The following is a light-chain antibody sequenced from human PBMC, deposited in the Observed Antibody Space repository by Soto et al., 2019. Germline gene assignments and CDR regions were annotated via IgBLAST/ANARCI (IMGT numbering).Light chain of an antibody. CDR1: HIIDSW. CDR3: QQYNSYRA. Sequence: DIQMTQSPGTLSASVGDRVTITFRSSHIIDSWLSWHQQKPGKAPKLLISKASSLGSGVPSRFSGSGSGTEFTLTISSLQPDDFATYYCQQYNSYRAFGQGTKVDIK. J-gene: IGKJ1*01. V-gene: IGKV1-5*03. CDR2: KAS.